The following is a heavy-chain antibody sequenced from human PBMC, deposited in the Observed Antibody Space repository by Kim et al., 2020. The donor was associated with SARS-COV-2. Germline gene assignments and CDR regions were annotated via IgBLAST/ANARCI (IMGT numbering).Heavy chain of an antibody. J-gene: IGHJ6*02. V-gene: IGHV1-69*13. CDR2: IIPIFGTA. CDR3: ARDTTYYYDSSGYNYYGMDV. D-gene: IGHD3-22*01. Sequence: SVKVSCKASGGTFSSYAISWVRQAPGQGLEWMGGIIPIFGTANYAQKFQGRVTITADESTSTAYMELSSLRSEDTAVYYCARDTTYYYDSSGYNYYGMDVWGQGTTVTVSS. CDR1: GGTFSSYA.